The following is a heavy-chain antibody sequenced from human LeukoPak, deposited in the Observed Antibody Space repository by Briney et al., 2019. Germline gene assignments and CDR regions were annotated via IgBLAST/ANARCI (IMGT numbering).Heavy chain of an antibody. CDR3: AVSFYYYYMDV. J-gene: IGHJ6*03. Sequence: GGSLRLSCAASGFTFSDYYMSWIRQAPGKGLEWASYISSSGSTIYYADSVKGRFTISRDNSKNTLYLQMNSLRAEDTAVYYCAVSFYYYYMDVWGKGTTVTVSS. D-gene: IGHD1-7*01. CDR2: ISSSGSTI. CDR1: GFTFSDYY. V-gene: IGHV3-11*01.